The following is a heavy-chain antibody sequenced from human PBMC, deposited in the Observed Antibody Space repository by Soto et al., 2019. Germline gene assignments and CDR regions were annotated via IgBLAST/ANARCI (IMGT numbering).Heavy chain of an antibody. CDR3: ARGGDWQFDY. CDR2: IHHSGRT. CDR1: GDSISSDKW. D-gene: IGHD2-21*02. J-gene: IGHJ4*02. V-gene: IGHV4-4*02. Sequence: QVQLQESGPGLVKPSGTLSLTCAVSGDSISSDKWWSWVRQPPGKGLEWIGEIHHSGRTNYNPSPKSRVTILVEKSKNPVSLELSSMTAADTAVYYCARGGDWQFDYWGQGTLVTVSS.